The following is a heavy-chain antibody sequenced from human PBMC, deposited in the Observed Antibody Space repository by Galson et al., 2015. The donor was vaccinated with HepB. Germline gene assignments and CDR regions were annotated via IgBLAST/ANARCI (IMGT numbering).Heavy chain of an antibody. D-gene: IGHD3-9*01. CDR1: GYTFTSYG. Sequence: QSGAEVKKPGASVKVSCKASGYTFTSYGISWVRQAPGQGLEWMGWISAYNGNTNYAQKLQGRDTMTTDTSTSTAYMELRSLRSDDTAVYYCTTYLRYFDWLLSDPEIDYWGQGTLVTVSS. V-gene: IGHV1-18*01. CDR3: TTYLRYFDWLLSDPEIDY. CDR2: ISAYNGNT. J-gene: IGHJ4*02.